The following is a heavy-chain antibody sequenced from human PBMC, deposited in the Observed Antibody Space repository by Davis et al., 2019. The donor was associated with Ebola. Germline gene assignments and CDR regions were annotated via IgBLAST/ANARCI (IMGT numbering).Heavy chain of an antibody. J-gene: IGHJ6*02. V-gene: IGHV1-69*13. CDR2: IIPIFGTA. CDR3: ARAIGRCSGGSCYPNYYYYGMDV. Sequence: SVKVSCKASGGTFSSYAISWVRQAPGQGLEWMGGIIPIFGTANYAQKFQGRVTITADESTSTAYMELSSLRSEDTAVYYCARAIGRCSGGSCYPNYYYYGMDVWGQGTTVTVSS. CDR1: GGTFSSYA. D-gene: IGHD2-15*01.